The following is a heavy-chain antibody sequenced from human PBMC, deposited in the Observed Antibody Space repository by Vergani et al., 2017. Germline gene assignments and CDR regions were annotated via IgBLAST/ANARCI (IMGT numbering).Heavy chain of an antibody. CDR3: AGKYYGSGTDYSWFDP. J-gene: IGHJ5*02. V-gene: IGHV5-51*01. CDR2: IYPGDSDT. D-gene: IGHD3-10*01. Sequence: EVQLVQSGAEVKQPGASLKISCKGSGYSFTSYWIGWVRQMPGKGLEWMGIIYPGDSDTRYSPSFQGQVTISADKSISTAYLQWSSLKASDTAMYYCAGKYYGSGTDYSWFDPWGQGTLVTVSS. CDR1: GYSFTSYW.